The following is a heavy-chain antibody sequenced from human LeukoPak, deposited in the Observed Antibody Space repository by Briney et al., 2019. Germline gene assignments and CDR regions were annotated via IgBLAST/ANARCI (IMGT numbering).Heavy chain of an antibody. CDR2: ISFTGNT. V-gene: IGHV4-59*08. Sequence: PSETLSLTCTVSGGSISGYYWSWIRQSPGKRLEWIAYISFTGNTNYNPSLKSRVAISLDTSKTHFSLTLSSLTAADTAVYYCARGYYYDSSGYYNFDYWGQGTLVTVSS. CDR1: GGSISGYY. D-gene: IGHD3-22*01. J-gene: IGHJ4*02. CDR3: ARGYYYDSSGYYNFDY.